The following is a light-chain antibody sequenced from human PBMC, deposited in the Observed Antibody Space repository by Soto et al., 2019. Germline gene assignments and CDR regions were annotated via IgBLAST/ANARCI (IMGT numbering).Light chain of an antibody. CDR3: QQRQYRPPIT. J-gene: IGKJ5*01. CDR2: VAS. Sequence: EIVMTQSPSTLSVSPGERATLSCRASQSVSSNLTWYQQKPGQAPTLLIFVASTSATGVPPRFSGSGSGTAFIPPIISLEPEDFVIYYCQQRQYRPPITFGQGTRLGIK. CDR1: QSVSSN. V-gene: IGKV3-15*01.